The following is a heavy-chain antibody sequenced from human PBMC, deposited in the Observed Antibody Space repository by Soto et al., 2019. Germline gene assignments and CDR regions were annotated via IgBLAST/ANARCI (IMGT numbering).Heavy chain of an antibody. V-gene: IGHV4-34*12. J-gene: IGHJ3*02. D-gene: IGHD3-3*01. Sequence: SETLSLTCAVYGGSFSAYCWSWVRQPPGKGLEWIGEIIHSESTKYNPSLKSRVTISVDTSKNQFSLKLSSVTAADTAVYYCASFGGAVRFLEWLSNAFDIWGQGTMVTVSS. CDR1: GGSFSAYC. CDR3: ASFGGAVRFLEWLSNAFDI. CDR2: IIHSEST.